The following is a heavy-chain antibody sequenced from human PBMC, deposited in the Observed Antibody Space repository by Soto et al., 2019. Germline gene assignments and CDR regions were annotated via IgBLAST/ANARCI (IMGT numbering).Heavy chain of an antibody. Sequence: EVQLVESGGGLVQSGGSLRLSCEASGFTFSSYWMHWVRQAPGKGLVWVSRIKGDGISTNYADSVKGRFTISRDNAKDPVFLQMNGLSADDTAVYYCARGAMGNYYNDYWGQGILVTVSS. CDR1: GFTFSSYW. CDR3: ARGAMGNYYNDY. V-gene: IGHV3-74*01. J-gene: IGHJ4*02. CDR2: IKGDGIST. D-gene: IGHD3-10*01.